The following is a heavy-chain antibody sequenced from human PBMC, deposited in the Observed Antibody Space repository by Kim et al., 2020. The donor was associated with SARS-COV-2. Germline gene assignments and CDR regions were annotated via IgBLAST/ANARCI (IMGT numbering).Heavy chain of an antibody. D-gene: IGHD3-10*01. CDR2: INTNTGNP. V-gene: IGHV7-4-1*02. Sequence: ASVKVSCKASGYTFTSYAMNWVRQAPGQGLEWMGWINTNTGNPTYAQGFTGRFVFSLDTSVSTAYLQISSLKAEDTAVYYCARVGWFGEFCPYCPTPFDYWGQGTLVTVSS. CDR3: ARVGWFGEFCPYCPTPFDY. J-gene: IGHJ4*02. CDR1: GYTFTSYA.